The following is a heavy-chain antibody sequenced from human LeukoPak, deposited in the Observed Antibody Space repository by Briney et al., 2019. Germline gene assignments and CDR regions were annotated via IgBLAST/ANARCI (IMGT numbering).Heavy chain of an antibody. D-gene: IGHD1-26*01. Sequence: GGSLRLSCAASGFTFSSYWMSWVRQAPGKGLEWVANIKQDGSEKYYVDSVKGRFTISRDNAKNSLYLQMNSLRAEDTTVYYCARARGVGATKKYYGMDVWGQGTTVTVSS. CDR3: ARARGVGATKKYYGMDV. J-gene: IGHJ6*02. V-gene: IGHV3-7*01. CDR2: IKQDGSEK. CDR1: GFTFSSYW.